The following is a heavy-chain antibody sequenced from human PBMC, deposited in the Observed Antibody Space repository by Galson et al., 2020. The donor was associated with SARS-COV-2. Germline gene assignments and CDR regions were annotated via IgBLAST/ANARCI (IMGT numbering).Heavy chain of an antibody. V-gene: IGHV3-33*06. Sequence: QLGESLKISCAASGFTFSSYGMHWVRQAPGKGLEWVAVIWYDGSNKYYPDPVKGRFTISRDNSKNTLYLQMNSLRAEDTAVYYCAKSETPLTQLDDWGQGTLVTVSS. CDR1: GFTFSSYG. J-gene: IGHJ4*02. CDR3: AKSETPLTQLDD. CDR2: IWYDGSNK. D-gene: IGHD7-27*01.